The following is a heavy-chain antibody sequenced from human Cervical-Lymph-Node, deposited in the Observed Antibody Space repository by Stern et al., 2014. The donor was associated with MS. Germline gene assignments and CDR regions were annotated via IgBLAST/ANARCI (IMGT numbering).Heavy chain of an antibody. CDR3: ARKGAIVPAAIENWFDS. CDR1: GGSISSGGYF. CDR2: IYHSGST. D-gene: IGHD2-2*01. J-gene: IGHJ5*01. V-gene: IGHV4-31*03. Sequence: QVQLQESGPGLVKPSQTLSLTCTVSGGSISSGGYFWSWIRQHPGKGLEWIGYIYHSGSTYYNPSLKSRVTVSMETSKNQFSLNLSSVTAADTAVYYCARKGAIVPAAIENWFDSWGQGTLVTVSS.